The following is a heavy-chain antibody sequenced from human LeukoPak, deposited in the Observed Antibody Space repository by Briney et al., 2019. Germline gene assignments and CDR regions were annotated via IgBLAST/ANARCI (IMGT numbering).Heavy chain of an antibody. CDR2: IIPIFGTA. J-gene: IGHJ6*03. V-gene: IGHV1-69*13. D-gene: IGHD3-10*01. CDR3: ARFSGSGSRVGRQTYYYYYMDV. Sequence: GASVKVSCKASGYTFTSYGISWVRQAPGQGLEWMGGIIPIFGTANYAQKFQGRVTITADESTSTAYMELSSLRSEDTAVYYCARFSGSGSRVGRQTYYYYYMDVWGKGTTVTISS. CDR1: GYTFTSYG.